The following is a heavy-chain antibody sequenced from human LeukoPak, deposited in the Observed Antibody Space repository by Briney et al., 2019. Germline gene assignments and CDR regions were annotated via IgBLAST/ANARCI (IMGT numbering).Heavy chain of an antibody. J-gene: IGHJ4*02. Sequence: ASVKVSCKASGYTFTGYHMHWVRQAPGQGLEWMGWINPNTGDTNYAQKFQGRVTMTRDTSIDTAYMELSRLKTDDTAVYYCARNTNYFVSGNSFDYWGQGTLVTVSS. V-gene: IGHV1-2*02. D-gene: IGHD3-10*02. CDR2: INPNTGDT. CDR1: GYTFTGYH. CDR3: ARNTNYFVSGNSFDY.